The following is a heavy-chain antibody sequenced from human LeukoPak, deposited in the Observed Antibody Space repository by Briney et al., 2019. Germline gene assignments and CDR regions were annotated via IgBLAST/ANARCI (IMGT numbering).Heavy chain of an antibody. CDR1: GGSISSYY. Sequence: QPSETLSLTCTVSGGSISSYYWSWIRQPPGKGLEWIGYIYYSGSTNYNPSLKSRVTISVDTSKNQFSLKLSSVTAADTAVYYCASRDYGGAFDIWGQGTMVTVSS. CDR3: ASRDYGGAFDI. CDR2: IYYSGST. V-gene: IGHV4-59*08. J-gene: IGHJ3*02. D-gene: IGHD4-17*01.